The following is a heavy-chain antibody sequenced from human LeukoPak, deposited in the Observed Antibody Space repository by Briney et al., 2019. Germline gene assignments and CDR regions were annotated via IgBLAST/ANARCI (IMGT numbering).Heavy chain of an antibody. V-gene: IGHV3-21*04. CDR3: AKGGYSSGWTYFDY. CDR1: GFTFSSYG. Sequence: PGRSLRLSCAASGFTFSSYGMHWVRQAPGKGLEWVSSISSSSSYIYYADSVKGRFTISRDNSKNTLYLQMNSLRAEDTAVYYCAKGGYSSGWTYFDYWGQGTLVTVSS. CDR2: ISSSSSYI. J-gene: IGHJ4*02. D-gene: IGHD6-19*01.